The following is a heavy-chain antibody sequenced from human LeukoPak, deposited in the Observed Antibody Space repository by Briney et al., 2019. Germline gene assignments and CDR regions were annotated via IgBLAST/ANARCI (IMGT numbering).Heavy chain of an antibody. V-gene: IGHV4-38-2*01. CDR1: AYSINIGYY. J-gene: IGHJ4*02. CDR2: FYHSGST. CDR3: ARGVGSGPIDY. D-gene: IGHD1-26*01. Sequence: SETESLTCAVSAYSINIGYYWGWIRQPPGKGLEWIVSFYHSGSTYYNSSLKSRVTLSVDTSKNQFSLKMSSVTAADTAMYYCARGVGSGPIDYWGQGTLDTVSS.